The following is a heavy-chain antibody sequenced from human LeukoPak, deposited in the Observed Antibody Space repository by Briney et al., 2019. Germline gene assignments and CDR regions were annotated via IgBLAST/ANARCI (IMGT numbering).Heavy chain of an antibody. D-gene: IGHD2-2*01. Sequence: RASVKVSCKASGYTFTSYDINWVRQATGQGLEWMGWMNPNSGNTGYAQKFQGRVTMTRNTSISTAYMELSSLRSEDTAVYYCASSGAVVPAAYHLYYYGMDVWGQGTTVTVSS. CDR3: ASSGAVVPAAYHLYYYGMDV. CDR1: GYTFTSYD. CDR2: MNPNSGNT. J-gene: IGHJ6*02. V-gene: IGHV1-8*01.